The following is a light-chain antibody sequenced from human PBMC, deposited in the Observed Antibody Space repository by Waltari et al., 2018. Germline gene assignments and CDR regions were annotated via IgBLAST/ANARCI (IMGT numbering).Light chain of an antibody. CDR1: QDISKN. V-gene: IGKV1-33*01. J-gene: IGKJ4*01. Sequence: DIQMTQSPFSLSGSVGDRVIITCQASQDISKNLNWVQQKPGKAPRLLIYDASNLHTGVPSRFSGGASGTEYTLAISGLQPEDIATYYCQQYATLPLTFGGGTKVEIK. CDR3: QQYATLPLT. CDR2: DAS.